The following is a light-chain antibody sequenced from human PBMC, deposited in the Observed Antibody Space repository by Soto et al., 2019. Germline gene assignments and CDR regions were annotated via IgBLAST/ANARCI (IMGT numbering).Light chain of an antibody. CDR2: DAY. CDR3: QQRHMWPIT. J-gene: IGKJ5*01. Sequence: EILMTQSPDTLSVSPGESATLSCRASQRVYSNLAWYQQKPGQAPRLLIYDAYNRATGIPPRFSGSGSGTDFTLTISSLEPEDSAVYYCQQRHMWPITFGQGTRLEI. V-gene: IGKV3-11*01. CDR1: QRVYSN.